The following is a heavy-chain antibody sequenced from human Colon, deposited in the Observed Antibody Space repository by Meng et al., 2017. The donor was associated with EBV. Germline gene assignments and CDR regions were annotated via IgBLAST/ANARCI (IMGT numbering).Heavy chain of an antibody. CDR3: ARDYYASGFVFDL. V-gene: IGHV4-4*02. Sequence: PVQESGPGLGKPSGTLSLTCADSGGSIDSDNWWNWVRQTPGKGLEWIGEISHSGTTNYNPSLKSRVTISIDKSKNQFSLKLTSVTAADTAVYYCARDYYASGFVFDLWGQGTLVTVSS. CDR2: ISHSGTT. D-gene: IGHD3-10*01. J-gene: IGHJ5*02. CDR1: GGSIDSDNW.